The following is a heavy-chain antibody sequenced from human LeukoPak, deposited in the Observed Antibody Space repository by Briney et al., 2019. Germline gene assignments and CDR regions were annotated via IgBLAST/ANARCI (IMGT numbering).Heavy chain of an antibody. V-gene: IGHV3-30-3*01. CDR3: ANGDYYDSSGYYPDAFDI. D-gene: IGHD3-22*01. J-gene: IGHJ3*02. Sequence: PGGSLRLSCAASGFTFTYYAMHWVRQAPGKGLEWVSVVSNDGSNQDYTDSVKGRFTISRDNSKNTLYLQMNSLRAEDTAVYYCANGDYYDSSGYYPDAFDIWGQGTMVTVSS. CDR1: GFTFTYYA. CDR2: VSNDGSNQ.